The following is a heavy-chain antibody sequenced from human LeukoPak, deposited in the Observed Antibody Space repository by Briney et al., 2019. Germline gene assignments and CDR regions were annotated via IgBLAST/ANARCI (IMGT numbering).Heavy chain of an antibody. CDR3: ANGKSEFSGGWPRGTI. V-gene: IGHV3-23*01. D-gene: IGHD2-15*01. CDR2: LSGSGTNT. CDR1: GFTFRNYA. J-gene: IGHJ4*02. Sequence: GGSLRLSCAASGFTFRNYAMVWVRQAPGKGLEWVSALSGSGTNTYYADSVKGRFTISRDNSKNTLFLQMSSLRVDDTAVYYCANGKSEFSGGWPRGTIWGQGTLVTVSS.